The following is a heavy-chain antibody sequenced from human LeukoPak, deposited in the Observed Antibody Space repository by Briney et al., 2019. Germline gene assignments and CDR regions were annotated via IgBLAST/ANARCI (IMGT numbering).Heavy chain of an antibody. V-gene: IGHV3-74*01. D-gene: IGHD3-10*01. CDR1: GFTFSNYW. J-gene: IGHJ4*02. CDR2: INSDGSRK. Sequence: GGSLRLSCAASGFTFSNYWMHWVRQAPGKGLVWVSHINSDGSRKTYADSVKGRFTISRDNAKNTLYLQMSSLGAEDTAVYYCARDRGNYFDYWGQGTLVTVSS. CDR3: ARDRGNYFDY.